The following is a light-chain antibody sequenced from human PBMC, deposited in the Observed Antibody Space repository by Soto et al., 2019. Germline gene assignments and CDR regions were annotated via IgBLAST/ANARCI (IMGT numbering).Light chain of an antibody. CDR2: AAS. CDR1: QDIDTS. CDR3: QHYDTFPWT. V-gene: IGKV1-5*01. Sequence: GARVSITCRASQDIDTSLAWFQQRPGKAPKLLIYAASGLESGVPSTFSGSGSGTEFTLTISSVQPDDFATYFCQHYDTFPWTFGQGTKVDNK. J-gene: IGKJ1*01.